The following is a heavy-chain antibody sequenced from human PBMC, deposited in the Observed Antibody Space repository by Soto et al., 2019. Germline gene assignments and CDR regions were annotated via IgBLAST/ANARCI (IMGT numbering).Heavy chain of an antibody. Sequence: SETLSLTCAVSGGSISSGGYSWSWIRQPPGKGLEWIGYIYHSGSTYYNPSLKSRVTISVDRSKNQFSLKLSSVTAADTAVYYCARTEREVTTYWFDPWGQGTLVTVSS. J-gene: IGHJ5*02. CDR3: ARTEREVTTYWFDP. V-gene: IGHV4-30-2*01. D-gene: IGHD4-17*01. CDR1: GGSISSGGYS. CDR2: IYHSGST.